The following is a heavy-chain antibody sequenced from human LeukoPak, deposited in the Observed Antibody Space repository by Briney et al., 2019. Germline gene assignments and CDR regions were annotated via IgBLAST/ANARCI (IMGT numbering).Heavy chain of an antibody. CDR1: GFTFDNFA. CDR3: ARQRYYYDSSGPYFDY. Sequence: PGGSLRLSCAGSGFTFDNFAMSWVRQGPGKGLEWVSLIYSGGYTYYADSVKGRFTISRDNSKNTLYLQMNSLRGEDTAVYYCARQRYYYDSSGPYFDYWGQGTLVTVSS. CDR2: IYSGGYT. J-gene: IGHJ4*02. D-gene: IGHD3-22*01. V-gene: IGHV3-66*04.